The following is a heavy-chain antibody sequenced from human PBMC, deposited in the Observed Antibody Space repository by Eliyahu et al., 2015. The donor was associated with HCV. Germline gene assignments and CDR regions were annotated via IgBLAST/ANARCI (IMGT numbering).Heavy chain of an antibody. CDR3: ASGGGGIAVAGTGGWFDP. D-gene: IGHD6-19*01. V-gene: IGHV4-59*01. CDR1: GGSIXPYC. Sequence: QVQLQESGPGLVQPSETLSLXCTVSGGSIXPYCWSWXRQPPGKGXEWIGYIHYSGSTNYNPXLKSRVTISVDTSKNXFSLKLTSVTAADTAVYYCASGGGGIAVAGTGGWFDPWGQGTLVTVSS. CDR2: IHYSGST. J-gene: IGHJ5*02.